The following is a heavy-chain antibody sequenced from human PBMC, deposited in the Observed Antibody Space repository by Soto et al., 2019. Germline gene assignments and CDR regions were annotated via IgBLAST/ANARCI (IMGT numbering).Heavy chain of an antibody. CDR2: ISWDGGST. CDR3: AKDSYNWNLGHYYYGMDV. Sequence: QPGGSPRLSSAASGFTFDDYTMHWVRQAPGKGLEWVSLISWDGGSTYYADSVKGRFTISRDNSKNSLYLQMNSLRTEDTALYYCAKDSYNWNLGHYYYGMDVWGQGTTVTVSS. J-gene: IGHJ6*02. D-gene: IGHD1-20*01. CDR1: GFTFDDYT. V-gene: IGHV3-43*01.